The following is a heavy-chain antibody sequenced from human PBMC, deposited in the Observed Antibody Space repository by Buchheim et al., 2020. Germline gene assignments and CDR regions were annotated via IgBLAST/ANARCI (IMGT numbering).Heavy chain of an antibody. CDR1: GGSISGGFYY. J-gene: IGHJ4*02. V-gene: IGHV4-31*03. Sequence: QVQLQESGPGLVKPSQTLSLTCTVSGGSISGGFYYWSWIRQHPGKGLEWIGYINYSGSTYYNPSLMRRIPFSVDTPNNQFSLKLSSITAADTAVYFCAREVPMAGTWIDSWGQG. CDR3: AREVPMAGTWIDS. D-gene: IGHD1-1*01. CDR2: INYSGST.